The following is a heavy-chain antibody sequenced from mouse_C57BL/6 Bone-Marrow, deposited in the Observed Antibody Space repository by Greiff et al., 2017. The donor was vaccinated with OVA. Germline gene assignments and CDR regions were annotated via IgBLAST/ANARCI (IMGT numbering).Heavy chain of an antibody. J-gene: IGHJ3*01. CDR1: GFTFSDYY. CDR2: ISNGGGST. D-gene: IGHD2-4*01. CDR3: ASPFYYDYDECAY. Sequence: EVHLVESGGGLVQPGGSLKLSCAASGFTFSDYYMYWVRQTPEKRLEWVAYISNGGGSTYYPDTVKGRFTISRDNAKNTLYLQMSRLKSEDTAMYYCASPFYYDYDECAYWGQGTLVTVSA. V-gene: IGHV5-12*01.